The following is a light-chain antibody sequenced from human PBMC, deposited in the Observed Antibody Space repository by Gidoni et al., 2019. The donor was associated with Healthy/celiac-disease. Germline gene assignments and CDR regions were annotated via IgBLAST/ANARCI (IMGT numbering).Light chain of an antibody. Sequence: AIRMTQSPSSFPASTGDRVTITCRVSQGISSYLAWYQQKPGKAPKLLIYAASTLQSGVPSRFSGSGSGTDFTLTISCLQSEDFATYYCQQYYSYPHTFGPGTKVDIK. CDR1: QGISSY. V-gene: IGKV1-8*01. CDR2: AAS. CDR3: QQYYSYPHT. J-gene: IGKJ3*01.